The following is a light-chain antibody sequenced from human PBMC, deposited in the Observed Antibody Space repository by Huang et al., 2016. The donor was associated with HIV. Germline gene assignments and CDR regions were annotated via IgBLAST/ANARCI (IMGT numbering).Light chain of an antibody. CDR1: QSVSGSY. CDR2: GAS. Sequence: EIVLTQSPGTLSLSPGERATLPCRASQSVSGSYLAWNQQKPGQAPRLLIYGASSRAAGSPDRFSGSGSGADFTLTITRLEPEDIALYYCQVYGTSPPGPFGPGTTVHIK. J-gene: IGKJ3*01. V-gene: IGKV3-20*01. CDR3: QVYGTSPPGP.